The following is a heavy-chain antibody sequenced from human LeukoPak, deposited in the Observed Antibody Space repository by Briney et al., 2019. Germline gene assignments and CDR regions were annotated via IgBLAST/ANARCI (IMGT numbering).Heavy chain of an antibody. CDR1: GFTFTSSA. V-gene: IGHV1-58*02. J-gene: IGHJ6*02. CDR3: AADRETVGASNGYYYYGMDV. D-gene: IGHD1-26*01. Sequence: SVKVSCKASGFTFTSSAMQWVRQARGQRLEWIGWIVVGSGNTNYAQKFQERVTITRDMSTSTAYMELSSLRSEDTAVYYCAADRETVGASNGYYYYGMDVWGQGTTVTVS. CDR2: IVVGSGNT.